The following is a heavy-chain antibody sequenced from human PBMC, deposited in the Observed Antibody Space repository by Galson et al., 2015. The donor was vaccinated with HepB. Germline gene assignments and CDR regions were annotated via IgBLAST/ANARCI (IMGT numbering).Heavy chain of an antibody. D-gene: IGHD3-16*02. J-gene: IGHJ6*03. CDR2: MNPNSGNT. Sequence: SVKVSCKASGYTFTSYDINWVRQATGQGLEWMGWMNPNSGNTGYAQKFQGRVTMTRNTSISTAYMELSSLRSEDTAVYYCARGGVYYDYIWGSYRYPLGYYYYYMDVWGKGTTVTVSS. CDR1: GYTFTSYD. V-gene: IGHV1-8*01. CDR3: ARGGVYYDYIWGSYRYPLGYYYYYMDV.